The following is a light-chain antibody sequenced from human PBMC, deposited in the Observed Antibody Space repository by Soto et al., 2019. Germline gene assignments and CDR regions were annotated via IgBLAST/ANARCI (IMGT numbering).Light chain of an antibody. Sequence: EIVMTQSPATLSVSPGYRATLSCRASQSVSSNLAWYQQKPGQAPRLLIYGASTRATGIPARFSGSGSGTEFTLTISSLQSEDFAVYYCQQYNNSPPYTFGQGTKLEIK. V-gene: IGKV3-15*01. CDR3: QQYNNSPPYT. CDR1: QSVSSN. J-gene: IGKJ2*01. CDR2: GAS.